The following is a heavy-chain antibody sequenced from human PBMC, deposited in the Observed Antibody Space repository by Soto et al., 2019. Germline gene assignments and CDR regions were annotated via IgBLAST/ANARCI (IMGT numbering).Heavy chain of an antibody. J-gene: IGHJ5*02. CDR1: GFTVSRNY. CDR3: ARNGDSSDYRGWFDP. Sequence: EVQLVESGGGLVQPGGSLRLSCAASGFTVSRNYMSWVGQAPGKGLEWVSVIYSGGTTYYADSVKGRFTISRDNSKNTLYLKMNSRRAEDTAVYYCARNGDSSDYRGWFDPWGQGTLVTVSS. D-gene: IGHD3-22*01. CDR2: IYSGGTT. V-gene: IGHV3-66*01.